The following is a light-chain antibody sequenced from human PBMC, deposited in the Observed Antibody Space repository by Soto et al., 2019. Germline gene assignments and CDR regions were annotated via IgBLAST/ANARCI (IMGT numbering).Light chain of an antibody. CDR3: QQYSNWILT. Sequence: EIVMTQSPATLSVSPGERATLSCRASQSVRSNFAWYQQKPGQVPRLLIYGASTRATGIPARFSGSGSGTEFTLSINNLQSEDFAVYYCQQYSNWILTFGGGTKVEIK. V-gene: IGKV3-15*01. CDR1: QSVRSN. CDR2: GAS. J-gene: IGKJ4*01.